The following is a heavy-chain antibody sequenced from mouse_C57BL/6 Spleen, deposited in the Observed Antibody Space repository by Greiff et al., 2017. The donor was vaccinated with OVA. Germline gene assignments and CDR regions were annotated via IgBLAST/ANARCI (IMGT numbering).Heavy chain of an antibody. CDR3: ARKGNSWYFDV. V-gene: IGHV1-69*01. CDR1: GYTFTSYW. Sequence: QVQLQQPGAELVMPGASVKLSCKASGYTFTSYWMHWVKQRPGQGLEWIGEIDPSDSYTNYNQKFKGKSTVTVDKSSSTAYMQLSSLTSEDSAVYYCARKGNSWYFDVWGTGTTVTVSS. CDR2: IDPSDSYT. D-gene: IGHD2-1*01. J-gene: IGHJ1*03.